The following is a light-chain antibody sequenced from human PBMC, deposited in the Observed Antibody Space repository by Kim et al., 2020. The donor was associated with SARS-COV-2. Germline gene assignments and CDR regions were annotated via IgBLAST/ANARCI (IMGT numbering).Light chain of an antibody. CDR1: SSDVGGYIY. CDR3: SSYTSSSTLV. Sequence: GQSIPISCTGTSSDVGGYIYVSWYQQQPGKAPKLMIYDVSARPSGVSNRFSGSKSGNTAYLTISGLQAEDEADYYCSSYTSSSTLVFGGGTKVTVL. CDR2: DVS. J-gene: IGLJ2*01. V-gene: IGLV2-14*03.